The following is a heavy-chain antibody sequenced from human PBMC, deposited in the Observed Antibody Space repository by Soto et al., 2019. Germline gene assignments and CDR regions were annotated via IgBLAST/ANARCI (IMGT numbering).Heavy chain of an antibody. CDR3: ARDGRNYDILTGLTMDV. CDR2: ISSSSSYI. J-gene: IGHJ6*02. D-gene: IGHD3-9*01. V-gene: IGHV3-21*01. CDR1: GFTFSSYS. Sequence: GSLRLSCAASGFTFSSYSMNWVRQAPGKGLEWVSSISSSSSYIYYADSVKGRFTISRDNAKNSLYLQMNSLRAEDTAVYYCARDGRNYDILTGLTMDVWGQGTTVTVSS.